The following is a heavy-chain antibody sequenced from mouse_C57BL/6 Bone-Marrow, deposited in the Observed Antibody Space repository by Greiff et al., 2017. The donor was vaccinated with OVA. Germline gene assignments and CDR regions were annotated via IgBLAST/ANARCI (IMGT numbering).Heavy chain of an antibody. V-gene: IGHV1-64*01. Sequence: VKVVESGAELVKPGASVKLSCKASGYTFTSYWMHWVKQRPGQGLEWIGMIHPNSGSTNYNEKFKSKATLTVDKSSSTAYMQLSSLTSEDSAVYYCARIFFAWFAYWGQGTLVTVSA. J-gene: IGHJ3*01. CDR2: IHPNSGST. CDR1: GYTFTSYW. CDR3: ARIFFAWFAY.